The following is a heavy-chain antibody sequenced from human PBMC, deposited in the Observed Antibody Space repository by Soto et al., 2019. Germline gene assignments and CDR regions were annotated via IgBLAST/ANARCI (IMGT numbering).Heavy chain of an antibody. V-gene: IGHV3-15*01. Sequence: EVQLVESGGGLVKPGESLRLSCAASGFTFRDASMSWVRQTPGKGLEWVGRIKGKNFGGTIDYAAPVKGRFTISRDDSKNTLYLQMNSLKSEDTAVYYCTTDNGNRAFCGGDCYFRAWGQGTLVTVFS. CDR3: TTDNGNRAFCGGDCYFRA. D-gene: IGHD2-21*02. CDR1: GFTFRDAS. CDR2: IKGKNFGGTI. J-gene: IGHJ5*02.